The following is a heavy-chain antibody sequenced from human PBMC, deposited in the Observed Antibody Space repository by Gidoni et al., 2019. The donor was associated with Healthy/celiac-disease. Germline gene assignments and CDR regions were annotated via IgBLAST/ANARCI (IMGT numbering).Heavy chain of an antibody. V-gene: IGHV3-23*01. CDR2: IIGSGGST. Sequence: EVQLLESGGGLVQPGWSLRLYCAASGFTFTNYSMNWVRQAPGKRLEWFSTIIGSGGSTYYADSVKGRFTISRDNSKNTLYLQMNSLRAEDTAVYYCAKDGWLDYWGQGTLVTVSS. J-gene: IGHJ4*02. CDR1: GFTFTNYS. CDR3: AKDGWLDY. D-gene: IGHD2-15*01.